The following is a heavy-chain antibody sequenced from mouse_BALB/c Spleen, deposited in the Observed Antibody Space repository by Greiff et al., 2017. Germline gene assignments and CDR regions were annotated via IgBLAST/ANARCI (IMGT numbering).Heavy chain of an antibody. V-gene: IGHV5-12-2*01. Sequence: DVMLVESGGGLVQPGGSLKLSCAASGFTFSSYTMSWVRQTPEKRLEWVAYISNGGGSTYYPDTVKGRFTISRDNAKNTLYLQMSSLKSEDTAMYYCARHYLGTVVYYYAMDYWGQGTSVTVSS. CDR2: ISNGGGST. J-gene: IGHJ4*01. CDR3: ARHYLGTVVYYYAMDY. CDR1: GFTFSSYT. D-gene: IGHD1-1*01.